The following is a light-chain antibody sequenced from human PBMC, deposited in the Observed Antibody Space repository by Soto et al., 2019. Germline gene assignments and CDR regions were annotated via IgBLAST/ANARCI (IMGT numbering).Light chain of an antibody. Sequence: QSVLTQPPSVSAAPGQKATISCSGTSSNIESHSVSWYQRLPGTAPKLLIYEDSVRPSGIPDRFSGSKSGTSATLGITGLQPGDEADYYCGAWDTSLSAGVFGGGTQLTVL. CDR2: EDS. V-gene: IGLV1-51*02. CDR3: GAWDTSLSAGV. J-gene: IGLJ7*01. CDR1: SSNIESHS.